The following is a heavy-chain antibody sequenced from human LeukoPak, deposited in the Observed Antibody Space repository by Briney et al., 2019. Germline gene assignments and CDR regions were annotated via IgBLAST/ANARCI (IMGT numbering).Heavy chain of an antibody. CDR3: ARDRTGRIIDFDF. CDR1: GFTFTTYG. V-gene: IGHV1-18*01. Sequence: AASVKVSCTASGFTFTTYGFSWVRQAPGQGLEWMGWISAYNGHTSYAQKFQGRVTMTTDTSTRTAYMEARSLRFDDTAVYYCARDRTGRIIDFDFWGQGTLVTVSS. D-gene: IGHD3-16*02. J-gene: IGHJ4*02. CDR2: ISAYNGHT.